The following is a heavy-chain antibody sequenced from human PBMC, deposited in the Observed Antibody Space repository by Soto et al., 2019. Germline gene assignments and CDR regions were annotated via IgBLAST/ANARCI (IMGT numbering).Heavy chain of an antibody. CDR3: AKDRYWGSPKTLAS. CDR1: AFTFTSFA. J-gene: IGHJ5*02. V-gene: IGHV3-23*01. CDR2: ISGSGAST. D-gene: IGHD7-27*01. Sequence: GGSLRLSCEASAFTFTSFAMSWVRQAPGKGLEWVSAISGSGASTFYADSVKGRFTISRDNSKSTLCLQMNSLRAEDTAIYYCAKDRYWGSPKTLASWGQGTLVTVSS.